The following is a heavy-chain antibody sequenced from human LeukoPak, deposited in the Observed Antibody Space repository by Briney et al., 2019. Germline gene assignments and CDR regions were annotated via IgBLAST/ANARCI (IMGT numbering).Heavy chain of an antibody. J-gene: IGHJ4*02. V-gene: IGHV1-3*01. CDR1: GYTFTSYA. CDR3: ARGRYCSSTSCPRRGVDY. Sequence: ASVKVSCKASGYTFTSYATHWVRQAPGQRLEWMGWINAGNGNTKYSQKFQGRVTITRDTSASTAYMELSSLRSEDTAVYYCARGRYCSSTSCPRRGVDYWGQGTLVTVSS. D-gene: IGHD2-2*01. CDR2: INAGNGNT.